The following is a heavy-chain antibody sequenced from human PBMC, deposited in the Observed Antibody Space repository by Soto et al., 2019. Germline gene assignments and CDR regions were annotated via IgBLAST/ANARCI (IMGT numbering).Heavy chain of an antibody. D-gene: IGHD3-22*01. V-gene: IGHV4-59*01. Sequence: QVQLQESGPGLVKPSETLSLTCTVSGGSISTSYWSWIRQPPGKGLEWIGYIHESGKTNYNPSLKSRVATSVDTSKNQFSLRLSSVTAADTAIYYCARGSVYTAIDFWGQGTLVTVSS. CDR2: IHESGKT. CDR3: ARGSVYTAIDF. CDR1: GGSISTSY. J-gene: IGHJ4*01.